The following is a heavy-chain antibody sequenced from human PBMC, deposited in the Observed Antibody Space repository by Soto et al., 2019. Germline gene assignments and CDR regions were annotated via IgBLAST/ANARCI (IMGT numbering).Heavy chain of an antibody. D-gene: IGHD4-17*01. CDR3: ARTFYGDYVDYYYYMDV. CDR1: GVSFSGYY. Sequence: TSETRSLTFAVYGVSFSGYYWSWIRQPPGEGLEWIGEINHSGSTNYNPSLKSRVTISVDTSKNQFSLKLSSVTAADTAVYYCARTFYGDYVDYYYYMDVWGKGTTVTVSS. V-gene: IGHV4-34*01. J-gene: IGHJ6*03. CDR2: INHSGST.